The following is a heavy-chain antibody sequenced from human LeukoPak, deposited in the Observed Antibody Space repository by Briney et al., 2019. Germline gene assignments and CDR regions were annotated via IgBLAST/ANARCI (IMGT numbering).Heavy chain of an antibody. V-gene: IGHV4-59*08. CDR3: AATSSGPTGRSFDY. J-gene: IGHJ4*02. Sequence: PSETLSLTCTVSGGSISSYYWSWIRQPPGKGLEWIGYIYYSGSTNYSPSLKSRVTISVDTSKNQFSLKLSSVTAADTAVYYCAATSSGPTGRSFDYWGQGTLVTVSS. CDR2: IYYSGST. D-gene: IGHD3-22*01. CDR1: GGSISSYY.